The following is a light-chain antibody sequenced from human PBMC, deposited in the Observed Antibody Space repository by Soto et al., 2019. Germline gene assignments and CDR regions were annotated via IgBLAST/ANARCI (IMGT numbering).Light chain of an antibody. CDR1: QSVSSN. J-gene: IGKJ2*01. V-gene: IGKV3-15*01. CDR2: GAS. CDR3: QHYYNCQYT. Sequence: EIVMTQSPATLSVSPGERATLSCRASQSVSSNVAWFQQKPGQAPRLLIYGASTRATGIPARFSGSGSGTQFTLTITSLQSEDFAVYYCQHYYNCQYTFGQGTKLEIK.